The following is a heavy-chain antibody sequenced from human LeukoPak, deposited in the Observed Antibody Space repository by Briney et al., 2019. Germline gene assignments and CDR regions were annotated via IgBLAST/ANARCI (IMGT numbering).Heavy chain of an antibody. CDR1: GESFSGYY. Sequence: SETLSLTCTVYGESFSGYYWTWIRQPPGKGLEWIGEISQSGSTNYNPSLKSRVTMSVDTSKKQFSLKLNSVTAADTAVYYCARGRCCSGGSCYCYWGQGTLVTVSS. V-gene: IGHV4-34*01. CDR3: ARGRCCSGGSCYCY. D-gene: IGHD2-15*01. CDR2: ISQSGST. J-gene: IGHJ4*02.